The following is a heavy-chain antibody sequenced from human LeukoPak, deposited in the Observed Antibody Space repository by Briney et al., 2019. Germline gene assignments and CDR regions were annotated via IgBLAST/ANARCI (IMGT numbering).Heavy chain of an antibody. V-gene: IGHV1-8*01. CDR3: ARGLRIPGDTLYYYYMDV. CDR1: GYTFTSYD. D-gene: IGHD3-16*01. Sequence: ASVKVSCKASGYTFTSYDINWVRQATGQGLEWMGWMNPNSGNTGYAQKFQGRVTMTRNTSISTAYMELSSLRSDDTAVYYCARGLRIPGDTLYYYYMDVWGKGTTVTVSS. CDR2: MNPNSGNT. J-gene: IGHJ6*03.